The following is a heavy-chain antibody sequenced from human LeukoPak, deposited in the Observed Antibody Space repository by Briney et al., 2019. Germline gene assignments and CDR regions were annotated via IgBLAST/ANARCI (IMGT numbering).Heavy chain of an antibody. Sequence: SVKVSCEASGGTFSSYAISWVRQAPGQGLEWMGRIIPIFGTANYAQKFQGRVTITTDESTSTAYMELSSLRSEDTAVYYCARVVVVAANYYFDYWGQGTLVTVSS. J-gene: IGHJ4*02. D-gene: IGHD2-15*01. CDR2: IIPIFGTA. V-gene: IGHV1-69*05. CDR3: ARVVVVAANYYFDY. CDR1: GGTFSSYA.